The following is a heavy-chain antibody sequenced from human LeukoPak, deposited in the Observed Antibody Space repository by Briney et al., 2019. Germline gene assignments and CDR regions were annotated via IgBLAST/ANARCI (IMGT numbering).Heavy chain of an antibody. J-gene: IGHJ4*02. V-gene: IGHV3-33*01. CDR2: IWYDGSSK. D-gene: IGHD5-18*01. Sequence: GGSLRLSCAASGFTFSSHGMHWVRQAPGKGLGWVAVIWYDGSSKYYADSVKGRFTISRDNSKNTLYLQMNSLRAEDTAVYYCARNDKGNSYGYSIDYWGQGTLVTVSS. CDR3: ARNDKGNSYGYSIDY. CDR1: GFTFSSHG.